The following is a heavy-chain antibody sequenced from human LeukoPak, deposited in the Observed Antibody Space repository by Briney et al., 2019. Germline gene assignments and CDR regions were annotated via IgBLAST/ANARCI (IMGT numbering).Heavy chain of an antibody. CDR2: INPNSGGT. J-gene: IGHJ4*02. D-gene: IGHD2-2*01. V-gene: IGHV1-2*02. Sequence: ASVKVSCKASGYTFTGYYMHWVRRAPGQGLEWMGWINPNSGGTNYAQKFQGRVTMTRDTSISTAYMELSRLRSDDTAVYYCARDCSSTSCFYFDYWGQGTLVTVSS. CDR1: GYTFTGYY. CDR3: ARDCSSTSCFYFDY.